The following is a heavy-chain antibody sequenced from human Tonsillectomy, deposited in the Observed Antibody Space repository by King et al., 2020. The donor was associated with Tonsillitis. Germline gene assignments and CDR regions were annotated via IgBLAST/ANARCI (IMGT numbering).Heavy chain of an antibody. CDR1: GLTFDDYA. CDR3: AKRYHYDSSGPLDY. D-gene: IGHD3-22*01. V-gene: IGHV3-43*02. Sequence: VQLVESGGGVVQPGGSLRLSCAASGLTFDDYAMHWVRQAPGKGLEWVSLITGDGGSTYYADSVKGRFTISRDNSKNSLYLQMNSLRTEDTALYYCAKRYHYDSSGPLDYWGQGTLVTVSS. CDR2: ITGDGGST. J-gene: IGHJ4*02.